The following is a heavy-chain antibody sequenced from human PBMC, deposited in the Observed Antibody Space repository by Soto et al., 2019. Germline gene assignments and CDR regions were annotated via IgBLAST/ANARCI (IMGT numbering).Heavy chain of an antibody. Sequence: PSETLSLTCTVSGGSISSGDYYWSWIHQPPGKGLEWIGYIYYSGSTYYNPSLKSRVTISVDTSMNQFSLKLSSVTAADTAVYYCARGDHYYDSSGYTTFDYWGQGTLVTVSS. V-gene: IGHV4-30-4*01. D-gene: IGHD3-22*01. CDR3: ARGDHYYDSSGYTTFDY. J-gene: IGHJ4*02. CDR1: GGSISSGDYY. CDR2: IYYSGST.